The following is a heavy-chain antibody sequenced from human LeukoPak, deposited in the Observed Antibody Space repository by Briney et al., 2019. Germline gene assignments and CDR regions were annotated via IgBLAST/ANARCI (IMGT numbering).Heavy chain of an antibody. V-gene: IGHV1-69*06. D-gene: IGHD2-2*01. Sequence: GSSVKVSCKASGGTFSSYAISWVRQAPGQGLEWMGGIIPIFGTANYAQKFQGRVTITADKSTSTAYMELSSLRSEDTAVYFCVLDQGRYFYYMDVWGRGTTVTISS. CDR1: GGTFSSYA. CDR2: IIPIFGTA. CDR3: VLDQGRYFYYMDV. J-gene: IGHJ6*03.